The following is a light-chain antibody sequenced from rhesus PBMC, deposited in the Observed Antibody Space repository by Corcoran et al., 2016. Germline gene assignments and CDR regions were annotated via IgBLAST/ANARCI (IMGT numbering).Light chain of an antibody. J-gene: IGKJ2*01. Sequence: QVILTQSPATLSLSPGERATLSCRASQSVSSYLAWYQQKPGQAPRLLIYGASSRATGIPNRSSGSGSGTDFPITISSLEPEDVGVYHCYQHSSGYSFGQGTKVEIK. CDR1: QSVSSY. CDR3: YQHSSGYS. CDR2: GAS. V-gene: IGKV3-10*01.